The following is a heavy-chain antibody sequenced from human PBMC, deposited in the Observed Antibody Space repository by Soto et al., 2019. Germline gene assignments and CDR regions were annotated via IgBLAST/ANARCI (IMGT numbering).Heavy chain of an antibody. CDR1: GGSFSGYY. CDR2: VSHSGST. D-gene: IGHD6-6*01. CDR3: ARSNPSRPDY. J-gene: IGHJ4*02. V-gene: IGHV4-34*02. Sequence: QVQLQQWGAGLLKPSETLSLTCGVYGGSFSGYYWSWIRQPPGKGLEWIGEVSHSGSTNYNPSLKSRVTISVDTSKNHFSPKVSSVTAADTGVYYCARSNPSRPDYWGQGTLVTVSS.